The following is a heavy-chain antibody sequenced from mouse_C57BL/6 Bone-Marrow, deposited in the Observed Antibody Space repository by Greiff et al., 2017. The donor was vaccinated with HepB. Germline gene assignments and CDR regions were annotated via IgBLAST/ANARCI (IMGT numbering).Heavy chain of an antibody. CDR3: TRISCYNYDGAYFDD. CDR1: GFTFSSYA. CDR2: ISSGGDYI. D-gene: IGHD2-12*01. J-gene: IGHJ2*01. Sequence: EVKLVESGEGLVKPGGSLKLSCAASGFTFSSYAMSWVRQTPEKRLEWVAYISSGGDYIYYADTVKGRFTISRDNARNTLYLQMSSLKSEDTAMYYCTRISCYNYDGAYFDDWGQGTTLTVSS. V-gene: IGHV5-9-1*02.